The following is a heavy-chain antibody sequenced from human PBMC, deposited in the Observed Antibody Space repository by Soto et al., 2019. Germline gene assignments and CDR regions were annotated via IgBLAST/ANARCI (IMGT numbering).Heavy chain of an antibody. J-gene: IGHJ5*02. Sequence: SEDLSLTSPFLHGSIRTADVSCSSTRQHTGPGMEWIGYMYHSGSPYYNPSLKGRLTISVDPSKSQCSLRLSSVTAADTAVYYCARTRGNVVGLNLEDTYFDPWGQGTLVTVSS. CDR2: MYHSGSP. D-gene: IGHD2-21*01. V-gene: IGHV4-31*03. CDR1: HGSIRTADVS. CDR3: ARTRGNVVGLNLEDTYFDP.